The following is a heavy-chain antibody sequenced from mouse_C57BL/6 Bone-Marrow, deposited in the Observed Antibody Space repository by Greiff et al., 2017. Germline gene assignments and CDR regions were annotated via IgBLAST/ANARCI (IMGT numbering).Heavy chain of an antibody. CDR3: ARLIYYGSSGDY. Sequence: QVQLKQPGAELVKPGASVKLSCKASGYTFTSYWMQWVKQRPGQGLEWIGEIDPSDSYTNYNQKFKGKATLTVDTSSSTAYMQLSSLTSEDSAVYYCARLIYYGSSGDYWGQGTTLTVSS. V-gene: IGHV1-50*01. CDR2: IDPSDSYT. CDR1: GYTFTSYW. J-gene: IGHJ2*01. D-gene: IGHD1-1*01.